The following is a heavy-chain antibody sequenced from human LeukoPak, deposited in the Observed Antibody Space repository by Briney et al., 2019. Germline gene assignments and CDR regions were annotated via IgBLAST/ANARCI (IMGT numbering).Heavy chain of an antibody. CDR3: GRETDFGVVTN. CDR1: GDSVSSNGAS. V-gene: IGHV6-1*01. Sequence: SQTLPLTCAISGDSVSSNGASWNWIRQSPSRGLEWLGRTYYRSQQWHSDYAPSVKGRITLNPDTSKNQFSLQLNSMTPGDTAVYYCGRETDFGVVTNWGQGTLVTVSS. CDR2: TYYRSQQWHS. D-gene: IGHD3-3*01. J-gene: IGHJ4*02.